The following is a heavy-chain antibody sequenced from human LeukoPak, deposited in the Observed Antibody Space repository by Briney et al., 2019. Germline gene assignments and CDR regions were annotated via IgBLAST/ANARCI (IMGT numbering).Heavy chain of an antibody. Sequence: PGGSLRLSCAASGFTFDDYAMHWVRQAPGKGLEWVSGISWNSGSIGYADSVKGRFTISRDNAKNSLYLQMNSLRAEDMALYYCAKDSSYRGSWGYDAFDIWGQGTMVTVSS. CDR1: GFTFDDYA. CDR2: ISWNSGSI. D-gene: IGHD1-26*01. CDR3: AKDSSYRGSWGYDAFDI. J-gene: IGHJ3*02. V-gene: IGHV3-9*03.